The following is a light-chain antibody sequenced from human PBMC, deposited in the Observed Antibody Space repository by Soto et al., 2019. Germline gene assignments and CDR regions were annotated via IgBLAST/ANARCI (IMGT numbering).Light chain of an antibody. V-gene: IGKV3-11*01. CDR2: DAS. CDR1: QSVSSY. J-gene: IGKJ4*01. Sequence: IVLTQSPATLSLSPGDRATLSCRASQSVSSYLAWYQQKPGQAPRLLIYDASNRATGIPARFSGSGSGTDFTLTISSLEPEDFAVYYCQQRSKWPPLTFGGGTKV. CDR3: QQRSKWPPLT.